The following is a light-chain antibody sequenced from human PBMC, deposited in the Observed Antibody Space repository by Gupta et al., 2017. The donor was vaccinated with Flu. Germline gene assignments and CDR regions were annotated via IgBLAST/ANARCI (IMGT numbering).Light chain of an antibody. V-gene: IGKV2D-29*01. CDR2: EVS. CDR1: QSLLYSDGKTY. J-gene: IGKJ4*01. Sequence: DIVMTQTPLSLSVTPGQPASISCTSSQSLLYSDGKTYLYWYLQKTGQPPRLLTYEVSKRFSGVPDRFSGSGSGTDFTLKISRVEAEDVGVYYCMQSIQRPFTFGGGTKVQIE. CDR3: MQSIQRPFT.